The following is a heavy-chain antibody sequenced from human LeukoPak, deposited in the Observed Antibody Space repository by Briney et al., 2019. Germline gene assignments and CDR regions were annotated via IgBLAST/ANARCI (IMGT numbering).Heavy chain of an antibody. D-gene: IGHD3-22*01. CDR1: GGSFSGYY. Sequence: SETLSLTCAVYGGSFSGYYWSWIRQPPGKGLEWIGEINHSGSTNYNPSLKSRVTISVDTSKNQFSLKLSSVTAADTAVYYCARVSGYYYYYYYMDVWGKGTTVTVSS. CDR3: ARVSGYYYYYYYMDV. J-gene: IGHJ6*03. V-gene: IGHV4-34*01. CDR2: INHSGST.